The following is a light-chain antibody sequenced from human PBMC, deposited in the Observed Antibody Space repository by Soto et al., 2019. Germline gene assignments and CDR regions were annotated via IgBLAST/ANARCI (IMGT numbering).Light chain of an antibody. CDR2: VVS. CDR3: LSYTTSSTYV. Sequence: QSVLTQPASVSGSPGQSITISCTGTTSDVGGYNYVSWYQQHPGKAPKLMISVVSNRPSGVSNRFSGSKSGNTASLTISGLQAEDEADYYCLSYTTSSTYVFGTGTKVTVL. J-gene: IGLJ1*01. V-gene: IGLV2-14*01. CDR1: TSDVGGYNY.